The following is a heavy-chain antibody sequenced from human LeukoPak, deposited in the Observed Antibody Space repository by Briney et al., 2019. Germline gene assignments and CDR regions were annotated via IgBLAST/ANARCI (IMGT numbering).Heavy chain of an antibody. CDR2: INPSGGST. CDR1: GYTFTSYY. Sequence: ASVKVSCKASGYTFTSYYMHWVRQAPGQGLEWMGIINPSGGSTSYAQKFQGRVTMTRDTSISTAYMELSRLRSDDTAVYYCARSAPRYGFFPYYYYYYMDVWGKGTTVTVSS. CDR3: ARSAPRYGFFPYYYYYYMDV. D-gene: IGHD5-18*01. V-gene: IGHV1-46*01. J-gene: IGHJ6*03.